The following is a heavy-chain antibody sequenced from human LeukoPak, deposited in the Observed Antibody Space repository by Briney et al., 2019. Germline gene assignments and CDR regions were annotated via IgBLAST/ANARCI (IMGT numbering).Heavy chain of an antibody. V-gene: IGHV3-33*01. Sequence: GRSLRLSCAASGFTFSSYAIHWVRQAPGKGLEWVALIWHDGSNKYYSDSVKGRFTISRDNSENTAFLQMNSLRAEDTAVYYCATEVFGSGSCPDYWGQGTLVTVSS. CDR1: GFTFSSYA. CDR2: IWHDGSNK. D-gene: IGHD3-10*01. J-gene: IGHJ4*02. CDR3: ATEVFGSGSCPDY.